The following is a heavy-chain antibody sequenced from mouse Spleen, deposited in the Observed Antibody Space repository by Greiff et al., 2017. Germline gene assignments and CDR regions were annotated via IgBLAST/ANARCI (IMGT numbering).Heavy chain of an antibody. CDR1: GYTFTSYW. D-gene: IGHD1-1*01. J-gene: IGHJ2*01. V-gene: IGHV1-7*01. CDR2: INPSTGYT. Sequence: QVQLKESGAELAKPGASVKMSCKASGYTFTSYWMHWVKQRPGQGLEWIGYINPSTGYTEYNQKFKDKATLTADKSSSTAYMQLSSLTSEDSAVYYCASLYYRNFDYWGQGTTLTVSS. CDR3: ASLYYRNFDY.